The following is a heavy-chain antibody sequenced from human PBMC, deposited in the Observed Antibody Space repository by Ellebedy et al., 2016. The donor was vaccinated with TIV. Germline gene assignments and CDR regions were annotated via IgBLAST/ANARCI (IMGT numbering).Heavy chain of an antibody. CDR2: IANDGSRE. CDR3: AKEATVRKSSYFDY. J-gene: IGHJ4*02. CDR1: GFTFSDYG. V-gene: IGHV3-30*18. D-gene: IGHD4-17*01. Sequence: GESLKISCEASGFTFSDYGMQWVRQAPGKGLEWVAVIANDGSREYYADSVKGRFTLTRDNSKNTMSLQMDSLRGEDTAVYYFAKEATVRKSSYFDYWGQGNLVTVSS.